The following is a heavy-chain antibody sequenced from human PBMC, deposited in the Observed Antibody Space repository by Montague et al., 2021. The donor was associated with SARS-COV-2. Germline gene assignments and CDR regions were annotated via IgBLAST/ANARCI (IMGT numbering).Heavy chain of an antibody. CDR2: IYYRGNT. CDR3: ARQRLLRVVRNLKDFDS. Sequence: SETLSLTCSVSGESISSSDHYWAWIRQPPGKGPEWVGSIYYRGNTYYNPSLKGRLTISVDTSKDEISLRLTSVTAADTALYYCARQRLLRVVRNLKDFDSWGQGTLVTVSS. D-gene: IGHD3-10*01. J-gene: IGHJ4*02. CDR1: GESISSSDHY. V-gene: IGHV4-39*01.